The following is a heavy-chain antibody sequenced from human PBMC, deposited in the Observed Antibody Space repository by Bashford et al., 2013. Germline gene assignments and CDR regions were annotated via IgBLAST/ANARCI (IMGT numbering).Heavy chain of an antibody. CDR1: GYDFATYW. CDR3: ARHRSSRGSDTTKNRFDP. CDR2: IYPGDSRV. Sequence: GESLKISCEASGYDFATYWIGWVRQMPGRGLEWMGIIYPGDSRVTYSPSFQGHVILSVDKSINTAHLQWSRLEASDTAMYYCARHRSSRGSDTTKNRFDPWGQGTLVTVSS. J-gene: IGHJ5*02. V-gene: IGHV5-51*01. D-gene: IGHD3-10*01.